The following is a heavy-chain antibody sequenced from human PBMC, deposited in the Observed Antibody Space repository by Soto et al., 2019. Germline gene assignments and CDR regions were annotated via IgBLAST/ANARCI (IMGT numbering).Heavy chain of an antibody. J-gene: IGHJ4*02. CDR3: ARTPRGGGGTSPMPDY. D-gene: IGHD1-7*01. Sequence: ASVKVSCKASGYTFTSYGISWVRQAPGQGLEWMGWISAYNGNTNYAQKLQGRVTMTTDTSTSTAYMELRSLRSDDTAVYYCARTPRGGGGTSPMPDYWGQGTLVTVSS. V-gene: IGHV1-18*01. CDR1: GYTFTSYG. CDR2: ISAYNGNT.